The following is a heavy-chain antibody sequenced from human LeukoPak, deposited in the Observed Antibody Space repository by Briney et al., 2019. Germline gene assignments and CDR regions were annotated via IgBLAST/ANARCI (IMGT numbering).Heavy chain of an antibody. CDR3: ASGRIVVVPAAMGVYYYYYMDV. J-gene: IGHJ6*03. V-gene: IGHV4-34*01. D-gene: IGHD2-2*01. Sequence: PSETLSLTCAVYGGSFSGYYWSWIRQPPGKGLEWIGEINHSGSTNYNPSLKSRVTISVDTSKNQFSLKLSSVTAADTAVYYCASGRIVVVPAAMGVYYYYYMDVWGKGTTVTVSS. CDR2: INHSGST. CDR1: GGSFSGYY.